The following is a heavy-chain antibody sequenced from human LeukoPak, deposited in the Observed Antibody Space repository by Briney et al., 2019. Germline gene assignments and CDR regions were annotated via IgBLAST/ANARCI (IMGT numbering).Heavy chain of an antibody. Sequence: PSETLSLTCTVSGGSISSYYWSWIRQPPGKGLEWIGYIYYSGSTNYNPSLKSRVTISVDTSRNQFSLKLSSVTAADTAVYYCARRNGDYVSGWFDPWGQGTLVTVSS. V-gene: IGHV4-59*01. D-gene: IGHD4-17*01. CDR2: IYYSGST. CDR3: ARRNGDYVSGWFDP. CDR1: GGSISSYY. J-gene: IGHJ5*02.